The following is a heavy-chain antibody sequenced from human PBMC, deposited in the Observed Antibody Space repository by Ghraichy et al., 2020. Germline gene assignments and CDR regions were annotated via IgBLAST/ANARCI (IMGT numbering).Heavy chain of an antibody. J-gene: IGHJ4*02. CDR1: GFTFSSYV. CDR2: ISASGGST. V-gene: IGHV3-23*01. CDR3: AKYLVVPSAVDY. D-gene: IGHD2-2*01. Sequence: GGSLRLSCAASGFTFSSYVMSWLRQAPGKGLEWVSAISASGGSTYYADSVKGRFTSSRDNSRNTLFLQMNTLRVEDTAVYYCAKYLVVPSAVDYWGQGTLVTVSS.